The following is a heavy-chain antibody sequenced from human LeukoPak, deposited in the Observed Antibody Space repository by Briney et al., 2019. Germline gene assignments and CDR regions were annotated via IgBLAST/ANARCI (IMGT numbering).Heavy chain of an antibody. Sequence: SETLSLICTVSGGSISSSSYYWGWIRQPPGKGLEWIGNIYYSGGTYYNPSLGSRVSLSVDTSKNQFSLKLTSVSAADTAVYLCVRDFYGFPPVGFAAWGDGTL. J-gene: IGHJ5*01. CDR2: IYYSGGT. V-gene: IGHV4-39*07. CDR1: GGSISSSSYY. D-gene: IGHD2/OR15-2a*01. CDR3: VRDFYGFPPVGFAA.